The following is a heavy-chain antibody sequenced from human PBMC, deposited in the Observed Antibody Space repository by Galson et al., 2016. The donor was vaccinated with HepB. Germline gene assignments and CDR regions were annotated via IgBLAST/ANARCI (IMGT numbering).Heavy chain of an antibody. Sequence: SLRLSCAASGFSFSNYWMSWVRQAPGKGLEWVADIKEDGSNTYYMDSVKGRFTISRDNSKNTLHLQINSLRAEDTAVYYCAKDMSAVAGRGGYYYYYGMDVWGQGTTVTVSS. V-gene: IGHV3-7*01. CDR1: GFSFSNYW. CDR2: IKEDGSNT. CDR3: AKDMSAVAGRGGYYYYYGMDV. D-gene: IGHD6-13*01. J-gene: IGHJ6*02.